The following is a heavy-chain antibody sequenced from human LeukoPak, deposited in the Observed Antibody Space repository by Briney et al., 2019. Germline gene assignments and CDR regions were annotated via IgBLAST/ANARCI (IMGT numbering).Heavy chain of an antibody. CDR3: ARNRYSSSSYPYPTNFDY. V-gene: IGHV1-69*05. CDR2: IIPIFGTA. D-gene: IGHD6-6*01. J-gene: IGHJ4*02. Sequence: SVKVSCKASGGTFSSYAISWVRQAPGQGLEWMGGIIPIFGTANYAQKFQGRVTNTTDESTSTAYMELSSLRSEDTAVYYCARNRYSSSSYPYPTNFDYWGQGTLVTVSS. CDR1: GGTFSSYA.